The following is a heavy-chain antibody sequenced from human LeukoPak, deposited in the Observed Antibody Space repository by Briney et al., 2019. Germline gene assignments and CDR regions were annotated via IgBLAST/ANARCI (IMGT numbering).Heavy chain of an antibody. CDR3: ARKPGPSGWYDY. CDR1: GYTFTSYD. Sequence: ASVTVSCKASGYTFTSYDINWVRQATGQGLEWMGWMNPNSGNTGYAQKFQGRVTMTRNTSISTAYMELSSLRSEDTAVYYCARKPGPSGWYDYWGQGTLVTVSS. D-gene: IGHD6-19*01. V-gene: IGHV1-8*01. J-gene: IGHJ4*02. CDR2: MNPNSGNT.